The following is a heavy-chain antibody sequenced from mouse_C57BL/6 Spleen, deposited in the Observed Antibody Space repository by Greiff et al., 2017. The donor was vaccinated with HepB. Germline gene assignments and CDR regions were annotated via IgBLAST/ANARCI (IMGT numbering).Heavy chain of an antibody. CDR1: GFTFSSYA. J-gene: IGHJ2*01. CDR3: TREGRGNYFDY. V-gene: IGHV5-9-1*02. CDR2: ISSGGDYI. Sequence: EVQLQESGEGLVKPGGSLKLSCAASGFTFSSYAMSWVRQTPEKRLEWVAYISSGGDYIYYADTVKGRFTISSDNARNTLYLQMSSLKSEDTAMYYCTREGRGNYFDYWGQGTTLTVSS. D-gene: IGHD1-1*01.